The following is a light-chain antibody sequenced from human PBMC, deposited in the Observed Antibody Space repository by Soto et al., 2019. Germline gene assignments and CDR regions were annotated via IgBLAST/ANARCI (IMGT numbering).Light chain of an antibody. CDR3: DQYNYWPRGT. Sequence: EIMMTQSPGTLSVSPGEGATLSCTASQSVNINLAWYQQKPGQPPRLLLYGASTRATGIPVRFRGSGSGTEVTLSISSVQSEDSAVYYGDQYNYWPRGTFGPGTKVEIK. V-gene: IGKV3-15*01. J-gene: IGKJ3*01. CDR1: QSVNIN. CDR2: GAS.